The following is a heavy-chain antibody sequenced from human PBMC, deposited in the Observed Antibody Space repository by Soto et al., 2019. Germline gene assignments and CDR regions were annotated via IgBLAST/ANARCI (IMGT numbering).Heavy chain of an antibody. D-gene: IGHD3-9*01. CDR1: GGSISTGGYY. V-gene: IGHV4-31*03. CDR3: ARGRRVTNDLLMGPMGYFDY. J-gene: IGHJ4*02. Sequence: QVQLQESGPGLVKPSQTLSLNCSVSGGSISTGGYYWTWIRQHPGKALEWIGYIYYTGSTYYNPSLKSRLSMSVDTAQNQVSLRLISVTAADTAVYYCARGRRVTNDLLMGPMGYFDYWGQGTLVTVSS. CDR2: IYYTGST.